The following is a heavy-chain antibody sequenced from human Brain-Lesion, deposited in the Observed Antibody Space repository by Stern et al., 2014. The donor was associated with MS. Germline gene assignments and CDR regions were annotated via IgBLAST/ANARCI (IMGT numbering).Heavy chain of an antibody. D-gene: IGHD2-2*01. CDR2: IFNSGSP. CDR3: ARGRVVPGFQYYATDV. V-gene: IGHV4-61*02. Sequence: QVHLVESGPGLVKPSQTLSLSCTVSGGSISSGGYYWSWIRQPAGKGLEWIGRIFNSGSPSYNPSLKSRVTISIDTSKNHFSLRLNSMTAADTAVYYCARGRVVPGFQYYATDVWGQGTTVIVSS. CDR1: GGSISSGGYY. J-gene: IGHJ6*02.